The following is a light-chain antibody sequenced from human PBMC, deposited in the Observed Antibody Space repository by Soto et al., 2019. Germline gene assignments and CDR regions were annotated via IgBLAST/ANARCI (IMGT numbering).Light chain of an antibody. CDR1: SSDVGGYNY. CDR2: DNN. J-gene: IGLJ2*01. CDR3: ATWDGSLPGEV. V-gene: IGLV2-14*01. Sequence: QSALTQPASVSGSPGQSITISCTGTSSDVGGYNYVSWYQQHPGKAPKLMIYDNNKRPSGIPDRFSGSKSGTSGTLDITGLQTGDEADYYCATWDGSLPGEVFGGGTKLTVL.